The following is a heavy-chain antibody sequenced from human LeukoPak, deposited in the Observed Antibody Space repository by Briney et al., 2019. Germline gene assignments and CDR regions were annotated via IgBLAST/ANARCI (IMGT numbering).Heavy chain of an antibody. V-gene: IGHV3-64*01. CDR3: AARYCDSTICYGFDP. CDR1: GFTFSSYA. CDR2: ISSNGGGT. D-gene: IGHD2-2*01. Sequence: PGGSLRLSCAASGFTFSSYAMHWVRQAPGKGLEYVSGISSNGGGTYYANSVKGRFSISRDNSKNTLYLQMGGLRAEDVAVYYCAARYCDSTICYGFDPWGQGTLVSVSS. J-gene: IGHJ5*02.